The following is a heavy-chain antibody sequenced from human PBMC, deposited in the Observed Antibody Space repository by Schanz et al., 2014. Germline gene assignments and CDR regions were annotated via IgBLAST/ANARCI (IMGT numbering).Heavy chain of an antibody. CDR2: ISGSGGST. Sequence: EVQLVESGGGWVQPGGSLRLSCAASGFTFTNYAMSWVRQAPGKGLEWVSAISGSGGSTYYADSVKGRFTISSDSSKNTLYLQMSSLRADDTAVYYCAKAADWPVTRFDPWGQGTLVTVSS. CDR1: GFTFTNYA. D-gene: IGHD3-9*01. J-gene: IGHJ5*02. CDR3: AKAADWPVTRFDP. V-gene: IGHV3-23*04.